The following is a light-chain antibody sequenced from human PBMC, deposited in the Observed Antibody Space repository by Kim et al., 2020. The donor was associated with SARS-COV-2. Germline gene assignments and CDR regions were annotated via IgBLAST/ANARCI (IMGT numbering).Light chain of an antibody. V-gene: IGLV1-40*01. Sequence: RVTISCTGGSSNIGAAYDVSWYQQHPGTDPKLLIYGNSNRPSGVPDRCSGSKYGTSASLAITGLQAEDEADYYCQSYDSGLSGYVFGTGTKVTVL. CDR1: SSNIGAAYD. CDR3: QSYDSGLSGYV. J-gene: IGLJ1*01. CDR2: GNS.